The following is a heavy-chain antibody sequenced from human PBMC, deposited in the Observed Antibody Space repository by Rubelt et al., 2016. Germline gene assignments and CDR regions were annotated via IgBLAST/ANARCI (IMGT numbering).Heavy chain of an antibody. CDR2: IRNKANSYTT. D-gene: IGHD3-10*01. V-gene: IGHV3-72*01. J-gene: IGHJ4*02. Sequence: KGLEWVGRIRNKANSYTTEYAASVKGRFNILRDDSQNSLFLQMNSLRSEDTAVYYCARDLDYYGSGSYYYIYYFDYWGQGTLVTVSS. CDR3: ARDLDYYGSGSYYYIYYFDY.